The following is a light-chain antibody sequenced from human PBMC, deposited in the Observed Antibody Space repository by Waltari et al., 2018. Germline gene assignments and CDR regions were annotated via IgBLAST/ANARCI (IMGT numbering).Light chain of an antibody. J-gene: IGKJ4*01. Sequence: VTIPCQASQSFMEYLNWYQQKPGKAPKLLIYGASSLQSGVPSRFSGSGSGTDFTLSITSLQPEDSATYYCQQSYTFGGGTKVEIK. CDR3: QQSYT. V-gene: IGKV1-39*01. CDR1: QSFMEY. CDR2: GAS.